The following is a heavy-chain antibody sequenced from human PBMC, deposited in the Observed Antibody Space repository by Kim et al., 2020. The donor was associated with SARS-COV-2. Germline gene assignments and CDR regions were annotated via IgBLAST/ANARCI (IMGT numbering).Heavy chain of an antibody. V-gene: IGHV3-7*01. Sequence: EKYYVDSVKGRFTISRDNAKNSLYLQMNSLRAEDTAVYYCAREVYGSGRDWGQGTLVTVSS. CDR3: AREVYGSGRD. D-gene: IGHD3-10*01. J-gene: IGHJ4*02. CDR2: EK.